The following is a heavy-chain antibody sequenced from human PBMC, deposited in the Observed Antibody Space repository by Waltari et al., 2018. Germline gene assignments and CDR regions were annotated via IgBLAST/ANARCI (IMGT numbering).Heavy chain of an antibody. CDR3: ATGRAYCSSTSCYFNWFDP. Sequence: EVQLVQSGAEVKKPGATVKISCKVSGYTFTDYYITSVHQAPGNGLEWMGLVDPEDGETRYAEKCQGRVTITADTSTDTAYMELSSLRSEDTAVYYCATGRAYCSSTSCYFNWFDPWGQGTLVTVSS. V-gene: IGHV1-69-2*01. J-gene: IGHJ5*02. CDR1: GYTFTDYY. CDR2: VDPEDGET. D-gene: IGHD2-2*01.